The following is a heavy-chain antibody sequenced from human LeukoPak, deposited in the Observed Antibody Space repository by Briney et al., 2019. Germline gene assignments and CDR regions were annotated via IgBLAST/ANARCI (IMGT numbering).Heavy chain of an antibody. CDR3: TGIKYSTSWSGNY. J-gene: IGHJ4*02. V-gene: IGHV3-30*19. D-gene: IGHD6-13*01. Sequence: GGSLRLSCVASGFIFTSYGMHWVRQAPGKGLQWVALISSNGNNERYADSVKGRFSISRDNSKNTMYLRMNSLRAEDTAIYYSTGIKYSTSWSGNYWGQGALVTVSS. CDR1: GFIFTSYG. CDR2: ISSNGNNE.